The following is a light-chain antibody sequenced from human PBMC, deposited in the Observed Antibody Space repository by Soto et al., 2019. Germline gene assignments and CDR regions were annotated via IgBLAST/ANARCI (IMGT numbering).Light chain of an antibody. Sequence: DIQLTQSPSFLSASVGDRVTITCRASQGVNTYLAWYQQKPGKAPKLLIFAASALQSGVPSRFSGGGSGTEFTLTINTLQPEDFATYYCQQFSSPPLTFGGGTKVEI. J-gene: IGKJ4*01. CDR3: QQFSSPPLT. V-gene: IGKV1-9*01. CDR1: QGVNTY. CDR2: AAS.